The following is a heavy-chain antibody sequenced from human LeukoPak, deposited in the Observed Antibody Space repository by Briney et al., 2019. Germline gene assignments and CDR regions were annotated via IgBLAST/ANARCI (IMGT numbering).Heavy chain of an antibody. CDR3: AKFLSPWRAYYYYMDV. V-gene: IGHV3-23*01. D-gene: IGHD3-3*01. J-gene: IGHJ6*03. CDR1: GFTFSSYA. CDR2: ISGSGGST. Sequence: GGSLRLSCAASGFTFSSYAMSWVRQAPGKGLEWVSAISGSGGSTYYADSVKGRFTISRDNSKNTLYLQMNSLRAEDTAVYYCAKFLSPWRAYYYYMDVWGKGTTVTVSS.